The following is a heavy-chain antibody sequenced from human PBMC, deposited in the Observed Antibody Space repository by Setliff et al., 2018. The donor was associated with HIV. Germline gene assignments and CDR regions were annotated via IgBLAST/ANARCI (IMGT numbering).Heavy chain of an antibody. CDR2: IYHSGST. CDR1: GGSISSSSYY. Sequence: SETLSLTCTVSGGSISSSSYYWGWIRQPPGKGLEWIGSIYHSGSTNYNPSLKSRVTISVDKSKNQFSLKLSTVTAADTAVYCCARDRPYSGYPDWGQGTLVTVSS. D-gene: IGHD5-12*01. J-gene: IGHJ4*02. V-gene: IGHV4-39*07. CDR3: ARDRPYSGYPD.